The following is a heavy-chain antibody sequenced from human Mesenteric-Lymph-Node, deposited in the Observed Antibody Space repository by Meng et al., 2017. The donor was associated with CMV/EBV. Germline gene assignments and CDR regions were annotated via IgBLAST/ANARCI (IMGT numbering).Heavy chain of an antibody. CDR3: ARPFFRGYCTSTNCHTFAY. D-gene: IGHD2-2*02. CDR1: GYTFTGYY. CDR2: INPNSGGT. J-gene: IGHJ4*02. V-gene: IGHV1-2*02. Sequence: ASVKVSCKASGYTFTGYYMHWVRQAPGQGLEWMGWINPNSGGTNYAQKFQGRVTMTRDTSITTAYMELTNLTSDDTAVYYCARPFFRGYCTSTNCHTFAYWGQGTLVTVSS.